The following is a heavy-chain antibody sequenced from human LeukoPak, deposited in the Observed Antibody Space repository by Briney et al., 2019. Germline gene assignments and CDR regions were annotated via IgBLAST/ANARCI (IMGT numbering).Heavy chain of an antibody. Sequence: GGSLRLSCAASGFTVSSNYMSWVRQAPGKGLEWVSVIYSGGSTYYADSVKGRFTISRDNSKNTLYLQMNSLRAEDTAVYYCARDYYDSSGYEAIAFDIWGQGTMVTVSS. V-gene: IGHV3-53*01. D-gene: IGHD3-22*01. J-gene: IGHJ3*02. CDR2: IYSGGST. CDR3: ARDYYDSSGYEAIAFDI. CDR1: GFTVSSNY.